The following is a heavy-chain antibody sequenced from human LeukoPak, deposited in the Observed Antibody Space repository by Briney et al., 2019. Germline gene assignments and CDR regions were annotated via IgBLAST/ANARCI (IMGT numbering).Heavy chain of an antibody. J-gene: IGHJ6*03. CDR2: IYYSWST. D-gene: IGHD4-11*01. V-gene: IGHV4-59*01. CDR1: GVSISSYY. CDR3: ARRSNGLQSLGAYYYYYYMDV. Sequence: SQTLSLTCTVSGVSISSYYWSCIRQPPRKGLEASGDIYYSWSTNYNPSLKSQITISVDTSKHQFSLKLSSVTAADTAVYYCARRSNGLQSLGAYYYYYYMDVWGKGTTVTVSS.